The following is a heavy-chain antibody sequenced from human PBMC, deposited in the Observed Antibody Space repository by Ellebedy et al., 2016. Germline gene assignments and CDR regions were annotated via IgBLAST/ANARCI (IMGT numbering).Heavy chain of an antibody. Sequence: SETLSLTCAVHDGSFSGYWWSWIRQPPGKGLEWIGEINDSGSTNHNPSLESRVTMSVDPSKKQFSLKLSSVTAADTAVYYCARQGYTYGGPPFDYWGQGTLVTVSS. V-gene: IGHV4-34*01. CDR1: DGSFSGYW. D-gene: IGHD5-18*01. CDR3: ARQGYTYGGPPFDY. CDR2: INDSGST. J-gene: IGHJ4*02.